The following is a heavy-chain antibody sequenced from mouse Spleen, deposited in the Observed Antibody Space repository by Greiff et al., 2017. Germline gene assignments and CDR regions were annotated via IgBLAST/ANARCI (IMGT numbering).Heavy chain of an antibody. CDR1: GFPLTSYG. J-gene: IGHJ4*01. CDR2: IWSGGGT. Sequence: QVQLKQSGPGLVQPSHSLSITCTASGFPLTSYGVHWVRQSPGKGLEWLGAIWSGGGTDYNAALLSRLSISRDNSKSQIFFKMNSLEANDTAIYYWARKDGYDPYYYAMDYWGQGTSVTVAS. D-gene: IGHD2-2*01. CDR3: ARKDGYDPYYYAMDY. V-gene: IGHV2-2*02.